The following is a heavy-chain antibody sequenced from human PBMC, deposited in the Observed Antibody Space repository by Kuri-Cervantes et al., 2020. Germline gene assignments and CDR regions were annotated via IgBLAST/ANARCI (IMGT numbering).Heavy chain of an antibody. Sequence: GGSLRLSCSASGFTFSPYSMHWVRQDPGKGLVWVSRINGDGSSTNYADSVKGRFTISRDNAKNTLYLQMNSLRAEDTAVYYCARAYTSGLDYWGQGTLVTVSS. V-gene: IGHV3-74*01. CDR1: GFTFSPYS. J-gene: IGHJ4*02. CDR2: INGDGSST. D-gene: IGHD6-19*01. CDR3: ARAYTSGLDY.